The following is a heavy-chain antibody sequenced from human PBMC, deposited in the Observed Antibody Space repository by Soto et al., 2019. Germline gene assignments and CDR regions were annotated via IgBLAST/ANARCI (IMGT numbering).Heavy chain of an antibody. CDR3: ARETAGYCSSTSCYYYGMDV. J-gene: IGHJ6*02. V-gene: IGHV3-30-3*01. CDR2: ISYDGSNK. CDR1: GFTFSSYA. D-gene: IGHD2-2*01. Sequence: QVQLVESGGGVVQPGRSLRLSCAASGFTFSSYAMHWVRQAPGKGLEWVAVISYDGSNKYYADSVKGRFTISRDNSKNTLYMQMNSLRAEDTAVYYCARETAGYCSSTSCYYYGMDVWGQGTTVTVSS.